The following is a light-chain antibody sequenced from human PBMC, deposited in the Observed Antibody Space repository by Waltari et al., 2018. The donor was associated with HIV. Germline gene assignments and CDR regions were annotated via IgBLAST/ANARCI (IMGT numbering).Light chain of an antibody. CDR1: SSTLGSNY. J-gene: IGLJ3*02. Sequence: QSVLTQPPSASGTPGPRVTISCSGSSSTLGSNYIYWYQQPPGTAPKLLIYRNNQRPSGVPDRFSGSKSGTSASLAISGLRSEDEADYSCAAWDDSLSGWVFGGGTKLTVL. CDR2: RNN. V-gene: IGLV1-47*01. CDR3: AAWDDSLSGWV.